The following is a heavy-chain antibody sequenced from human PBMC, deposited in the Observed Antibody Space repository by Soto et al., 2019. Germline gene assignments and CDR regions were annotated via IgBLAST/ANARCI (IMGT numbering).Heavy chain of an antibody. D-gene: IGHD6-6*01. CDR2: IYYSGST. CDR3: SRVRNSSSRGLDP. CDR1: GGSISSGGYY. Sequence: SETLSLTCTVSGGSISSGGYYWSWIRQHPGKGLEWIGYIYYSGSTYYNPSLKSRVTISVDTSKNQFSLKLSSVTAADTAVDYCSRVRNSSSRGLDPWGQGTLVTVSA. V-gene: IGHV4-31*03. J-gene: IGHJ5*02.